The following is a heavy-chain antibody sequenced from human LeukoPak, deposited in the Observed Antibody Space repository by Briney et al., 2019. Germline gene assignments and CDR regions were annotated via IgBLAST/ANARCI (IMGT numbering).Heavy chain of an antibody. CDR1: GCSISSSSYY. CDR3: ARQTGSGLFILP. D-gene: IGHD3/OR15-3a*01. CDR2: IYYSGST. Sequence: SETLSLTCPVSGCSISSSSYYWRWIRQPPGKALEWIGSIYYSGSTYYNPSLKSRVTISVDTSKIQFSLKLSSVIGADTAVYYCARQTGSGLFILPGGQGTLVTVSS. J-gene: IGHJ4*02. V-gene: IGHV4-39*07.